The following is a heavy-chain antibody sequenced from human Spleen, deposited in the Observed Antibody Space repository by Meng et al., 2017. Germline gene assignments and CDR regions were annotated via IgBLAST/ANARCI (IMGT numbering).Heavy chain of an antibody. J-gene: IGHJ5*02. V-gene: IGHV4-61*09. Sequence: SETLSLTCTVSGGSISSGDYSWSWIRQPAGKGLEWIGHIYSSGSTNCNPSLKSRVTISVDTSRNQFSLKLNSVTAADTAVYYCARAQYSTSWYRTPNWFDPWGQGTLVTVSS. CDR1: GGSISSGDYS. CDR3: ARAQYSTSWYRTPNWFDP. CDR2: IYSSGST. D-gene: IGHD6-13*01.